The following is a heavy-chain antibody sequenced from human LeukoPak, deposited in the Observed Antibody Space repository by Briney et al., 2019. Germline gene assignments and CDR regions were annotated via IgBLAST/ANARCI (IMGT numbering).Heavy chain of an antibody. J-gene: IGHJ5*02. CDR3: AGLHFAAAEEFDP. D-gene: IGHD6-13*01. CDR1: GGSLSGHW. Sequence: SETLSLTCTVSGGSLSGHWWGWIRQPPGKGLEWIGYIYYSGNTNYNPSLNTRVTISVDTSKNQFSLNLRSVTAADTAVYYCAGLHFAAAEEFDPWGQGTLVTVSS. CDR2: IYYSGNT. V-gene: IGHV4-59*08.